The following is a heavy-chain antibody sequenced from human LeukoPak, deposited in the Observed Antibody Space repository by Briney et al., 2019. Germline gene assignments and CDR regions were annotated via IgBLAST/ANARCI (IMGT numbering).Heavy chain of an antibody. CDR3: ACLSSNGRRAFDI. CDR2: INYSGNT. CDR1: GESFSGYY. V-gene: IGHV4-59*08. J-gene: IGHJ3*02. D-gene: IGHD2-8*01. Sequence: SETLSLTCAVYGESFSGYYWSWIRQPTGKGLECVGYINYSGNTNHNPSLTGRVTISVDMSKSQFSLKLSSVTAADTAVYYCACLSSNGRRAFDIWGQGTMVTVSS.